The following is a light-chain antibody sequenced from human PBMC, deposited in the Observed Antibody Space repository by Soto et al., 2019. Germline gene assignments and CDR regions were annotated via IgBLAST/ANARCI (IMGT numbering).Light chain of an antibody. Sequence: DIQMTQSPSSLSASVGDRVTITCRASQSISSYLNWYQQKPGKAPKLLIYAASSLQSGVPSRFSGSGSGTDFTLTISSLQPEDFAFYYCQQYHNLWTFGQGTEVEIK. CDR3: QQYHNLWT. J-gene: IGKJ1*01. CDR1: QSISSY. V-gene: IGKV1-39*01. CDR2: AAS.